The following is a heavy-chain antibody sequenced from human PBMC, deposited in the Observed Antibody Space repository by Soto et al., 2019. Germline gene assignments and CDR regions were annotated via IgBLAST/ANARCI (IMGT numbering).Heavy chain of an antibody. CDR2: ITTSSAYI. D-gene: IGHD2-21*01. CDR3: VRSGTARLLRHSWFDT. Sequence: EVQLVESGGGLVKPGGSLILSCAASGVTFNTYDMNWLRQAPGKGLEWVSSITTSSAYIYYADSLKGRITISRANAKNSLFLQMNSLRAEDTAVYYCVRSGTARLLRHSWFDTWGQGTLVTVSS. CDR1: GVTFNTYD. J-gene: IGHJ5*02. V-gene: IGHV3-21*01.